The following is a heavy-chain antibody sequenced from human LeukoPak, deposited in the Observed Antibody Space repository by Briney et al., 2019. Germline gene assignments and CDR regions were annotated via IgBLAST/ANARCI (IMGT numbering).Heavy chain of an antibody. CDR1: GGSISSYY. J-gene: IGHJ4*02. D-gene: IGHD3-10*01. CDR3: ARENYYYGSGGVDY. CDR2: IYYSGST. V-gene: IGHV4-59*12. Sequence: SETLSLTCTVSGGSISSYYWSWVRQPPGKGLEWIGYIYYSGSTNYNPSLKSRVTMSVDTSKNQFSLKLSSVTAADTAVYYCARENYYYGSGGVDYWGQGTLVTVSS.